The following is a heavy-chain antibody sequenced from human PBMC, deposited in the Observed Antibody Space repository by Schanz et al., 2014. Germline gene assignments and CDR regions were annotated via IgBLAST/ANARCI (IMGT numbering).Heavy chain of an antibody. CDR3: ARGGGPEDVFDI. CDR1: GFTFSSYA. CDR2: MSYDGSNK. V-gene: IGHV3-30-3*01. J-gene: IGHJ3*02. Sequence: VQLLESGGGVVQPGRSLRLSCAASGFTFSSYAMHWVRQAPGKGLEWVAVMSYDGSNKYYADSVKGRFTISRDTPKNTLYVQMNSLRADDTAVYYCARGGGPEDVFDIWGQGTILTVSS. D-gene: IGHD5-12*01.